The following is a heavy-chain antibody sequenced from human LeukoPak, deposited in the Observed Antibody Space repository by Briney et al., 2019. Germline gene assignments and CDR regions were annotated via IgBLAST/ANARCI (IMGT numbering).Heavy chain of an antibody. D-gene: IGHD3-16*02. CDR1: GYTFTSYD. J-gene: IGHJ4*02. CDR3: ARSSYVWGSYRLDY. V-gene: IGHV1-8*03. Sequence: GASVKVSCKASGYTFTSYDINWVRQATGQGLEWMGWMNPNSGNTGYAQKFQGRVTITRNTSISTAYMELSSLISEDTAVYYCARSSYVWGSYRLDYWGQGTLVTVSS. CDR2: MNPNSGNT.